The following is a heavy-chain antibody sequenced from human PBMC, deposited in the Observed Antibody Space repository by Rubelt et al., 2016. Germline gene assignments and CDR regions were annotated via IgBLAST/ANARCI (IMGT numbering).Heavy chain of an antibody. Sequence: QLQLQESGPGLVKPSETLSLTCTVSGGSISSSSYYWGWIRQPPGKGLEWIGSIYYSGSTYYNPSLKSRVTISVDTSKNQFSLKLSSVTAADTAVYYCARLIGGWYYYFDYWGQGTLVTVSS. CDR2: IYYSGST. CDR3: ARLIGGWYYYFDY. CDR1: GGSISSSSYY. V-gene: IGHV4-39*07. J-gene: IGHJ4*02. D-gene: IGHD6-19*01.